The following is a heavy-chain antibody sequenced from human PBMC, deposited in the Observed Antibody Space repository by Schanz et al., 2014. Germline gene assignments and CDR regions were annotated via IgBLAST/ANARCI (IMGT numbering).Heavy chain of an antibody. V-gene: IGHV3-23*01. J-gene: IGHJ2*01. CDR2: ISGDHRNT. Sequence: EMQLLESGGGLIHPGGSLRLFCAASGFTFSTHAMSWVRQAPGKGLEWVSSISGDHRNTFYADSVKGRFTISRDNSKNTLYLQMNSLRAEDTAIYYCAKDAPYPFDLWGRGTLITVSS. CDR3: AKDAPYPFDL. CDR1: GFTFSTHA.